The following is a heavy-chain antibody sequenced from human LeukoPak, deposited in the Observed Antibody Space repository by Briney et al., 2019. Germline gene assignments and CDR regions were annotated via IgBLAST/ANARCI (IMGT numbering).Heavy chain of an antibody. CDR2: INQDGSEE. D-gene: IGHD1-26*01. J-gene: IGHJ3*01. CDR1: GFIVRTYW. Sequence: RPGRCLRLSCAAAGFIVRTYWMSWIRQAPGKEPEWVAYINQDGSEEYYLQSVGGRFTVSRDNDHNAVFLQMTNRRADDTAVYYCARWKMELQRNAFDFWGQGTVVTVSS. V-gene: IGHV3-7*01. CDR3: ARWKMELQRNAFDF.